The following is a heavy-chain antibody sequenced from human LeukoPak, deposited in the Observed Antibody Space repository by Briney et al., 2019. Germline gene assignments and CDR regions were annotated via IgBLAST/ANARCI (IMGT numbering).Heavy chain of an antibody. Sequence: SETLSLTCAVYGGTFSGYYWSWIRQPPGKRLEWVGESNDSGGTNYNPSLKSRVTISADKSKNQVSLKLTSVTAADTAVYYCARGNPTVTTPHFDYWGQGTLVTVSS. J-gene: IGHJ4*02. CDR2: SNDSGGT. D-gene: IGHD4-11*01. CDR1: GGTFSGYY. V-gene: IGHV4-34*01. CDR3: ARGNPTVTTPHFDY.